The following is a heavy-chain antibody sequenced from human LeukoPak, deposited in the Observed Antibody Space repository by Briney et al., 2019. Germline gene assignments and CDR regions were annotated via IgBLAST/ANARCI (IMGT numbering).Heavy chain of an antibody. V-gene: IGHV4-4*02. J-gene: IGHJ3*02. Sequence: SETLSLTCAASGGSISSSNWGSGVRQPPGKGLGWIGEIYHSGSTDYNPSLKSRVTISVDKSKNQFSLKLSSVTAADTAVYYCAKGIAVAGTGDAFDIWGQGTMVTVSS. D-gene: IGHD6-19*01. CDR1: GGSISSSNW. CDR2: IYHSGST. CDR3: AKGIAVAGTGDAFDI.